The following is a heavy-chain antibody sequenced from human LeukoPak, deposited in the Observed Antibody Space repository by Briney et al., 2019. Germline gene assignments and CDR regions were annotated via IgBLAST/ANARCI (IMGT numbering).Heavy chain of an antibody. V-gene: IGHV3-30*02. CDR2: IRYDGSNK. CDR3: AKDIAAAGTSGGYMDV. Sequence: GGSLRLSCAASGFTFSSYDIHWVRQAPGKGLEWVAFIRYDGSNKYYADSVRGRFTISRDNSKSTLYLQMNSLRAEDTALYYCAKDIAAAGTSGGYMDVWGKGTTVTISS. D-gene: IGHD6-13*01. CDR1: GFTFSSYD. J-gene: IGHJ6*03.